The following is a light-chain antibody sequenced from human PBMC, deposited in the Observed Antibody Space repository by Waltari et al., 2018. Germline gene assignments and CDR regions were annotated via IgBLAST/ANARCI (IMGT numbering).Light chain of an antibody. CDR3: QQYDNFPIT. Sequence: DIQMTQSPSSLSASVGDRVTITCQASHDISNYLNWYQQKPGKAPKLLIYDASNLETGVPSRFSGSGSGTDFTFTISSLQPEDIATYYCQQYDNFPITFGQGTRLEIK. J-gene: IGKJ5*01. V-gene: IGKV1-33*01. CDR2: DAS. CDR1: HDISNY.